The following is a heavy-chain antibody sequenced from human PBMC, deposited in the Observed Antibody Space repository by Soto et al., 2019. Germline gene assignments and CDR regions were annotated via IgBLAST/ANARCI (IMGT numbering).Heavy chain of an antibody. CDR2: IYYSGST. CDR1: CGASIGSSCY. J-gene: IGHJ6*02. D-gene: IGHD5-12*01. V-gene: IGHV4-39*07. CDR3: PRDLDIGHRGYGQSNV. Sequence: SATLSLDGTVSCGASIGSSCYWAWIRQPPGEGLEWIGSIYYSGSTYYNPSLKSRVLISIDTSQSQFSLKLNSVTAADTAVYYCPRDLDIGHRGYGQSNVWGQGKTFTVSS.